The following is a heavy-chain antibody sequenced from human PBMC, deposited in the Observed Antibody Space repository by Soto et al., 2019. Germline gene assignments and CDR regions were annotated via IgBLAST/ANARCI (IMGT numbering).Heavy chain of an antibody. J-gene: IGHJ4*02. Sequence: EGSLRLSCAASGFTFSTYAMSWVRQAPGKGLEWVSAISGSGGSTYYADPVKGRFTISRDNSKNTLYLQMNSLRAEDTAVHYCARGLGYCSSTSCYIWFDYWGQVPLVTFSS. V-gene: IGHV3-23*01. D-gene: IGHD2-2*02. CDR3: ARGLGYCSSTSCYIWFDY. CDR2: ISGSGGST. CDR1: GFTFSTYA.